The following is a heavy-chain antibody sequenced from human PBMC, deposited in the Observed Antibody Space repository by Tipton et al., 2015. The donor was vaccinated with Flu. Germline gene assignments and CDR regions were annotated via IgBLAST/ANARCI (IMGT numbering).Heavy chain of an antibody. CDR2: IRGAGGRWVAPISGGGDAP. CDR3: ARRVGTFGAVIEDDAFHI. J-gene: IGHJ3*02. D-gene: IGHD3-16*02. Sequence: SLRLSCAASGFTFSRYAMSWVRQAPGKGLELVAAIRGAGGRWVAPISGGGDAPLFADSVKGRFTISRDNFKSVLYLQMNSLRAEDTAVYYCARRVGTFGAVIEDDAFHIWGQGTLVTVSS. V-gene: IGHV3-23*01. CDR1: GFTFSRYA.